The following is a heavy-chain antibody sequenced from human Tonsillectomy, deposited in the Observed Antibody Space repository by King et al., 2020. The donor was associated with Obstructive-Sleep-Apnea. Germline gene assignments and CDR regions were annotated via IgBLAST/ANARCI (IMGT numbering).Heavy chain of an antibody. J-gene: IGHJ4*02. CDR3: ARGYSSGWYVPGY. CDR1: GFTLTNYW. Sequence: VQLVESGGGLVQPGGSLRLPCEVSGFTLTNYWMNWVRQAPGKGLEWVATMKQDGSDKYYVDSVKGRFTISRDIAKNSLYLQMNSLTVEDTAVYYCARGYSSGWYVPGYWGQGTLVTVSS. V-gene: IGHV3-7*01. D-gene: IGHD6-19*01. CDR2: MKQDGSDK.